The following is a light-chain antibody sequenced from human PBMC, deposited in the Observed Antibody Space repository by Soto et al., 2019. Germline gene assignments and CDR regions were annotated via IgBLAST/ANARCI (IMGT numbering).Light chain of an antibody. J-gene: IGKJ1*01. Sequence: EIVLTQSPGTLSLSTGERATLSCRASQSVSSSLAWYQQKPGQAPRLLIYGASSRATGIPDRFSGSGSGTDFTLTISRLEPEDFAVYYCQQYGSSPKTFGQGTKVEIK. V-gene: IGKV3-20*01. CDR3: QQYGSSPKT. CDR1: QSVSSS. CDR2: GAS.